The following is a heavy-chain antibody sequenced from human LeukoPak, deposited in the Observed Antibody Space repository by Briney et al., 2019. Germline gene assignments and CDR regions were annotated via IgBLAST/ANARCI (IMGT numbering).Heavy chain of an antibody. Sequence: GGSLRLSCAASGFNFRDAAMTWVRQAPGKGLEWVSAIIASGGSTYYADSVKGRFTISRDNSKNTLFLQMTSLRAEDTAVYYCAKSNYFDYWGQGTLVTVSS. V-gene: IGHV3-23*01. CDR2: IIASGGST. J-gene: IGHJ4*02. CDR1: GFNFRDAA. CDR3: AKSNYFDY.